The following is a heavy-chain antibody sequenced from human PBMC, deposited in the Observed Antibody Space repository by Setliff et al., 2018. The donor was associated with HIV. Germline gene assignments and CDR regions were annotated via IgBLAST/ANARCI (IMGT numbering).Heavy chain of an antibody. CDR2: TNPNGGST. D-gene: IGHD3-10*01. CDR3: ARARQGSGSFDN. CDR1: GYSFTRYH. V-gene: IGHV1-46*01. J-gene: IGHJ4*02. Sequence: ASVKVSCKASGYSFTRYHMHWVRQAPGQGLEWMGITNPNGGSTSYARKFQDRVTMTRDTSTSTVYMDLTSLRSEDTAVYFCARARQGSGSFDNWGQGTLVTVSS.